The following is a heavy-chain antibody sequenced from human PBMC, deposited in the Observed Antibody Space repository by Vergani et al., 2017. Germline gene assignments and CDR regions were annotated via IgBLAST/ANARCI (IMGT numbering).Heavy chain of an antibody. CDR1: GFTFSSYG. V-gene: IGHV3-33*01. CDR3: AREQYYYGSGALDY. Sequence: QVQLVESGGGVVQPGRSLRLSCAASGFTFSSYGMHWVRQAPGKGLEWVAVIWYDGSNKYYADSVKGRFTISRDNSKNTLDLQMNSLRAEDTAVYYCAREQYYYGSGALDYWGQGTLVTGSS. J-gene: IGHJ4*02. CDR2: IWYDGSNK. D-gene: IGHD3-10*01.